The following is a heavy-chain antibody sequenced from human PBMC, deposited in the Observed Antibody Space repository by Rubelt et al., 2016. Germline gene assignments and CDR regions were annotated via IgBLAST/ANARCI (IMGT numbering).Heavy chain of an antibody. CDR3: ARTSVVWYEYFQH. J-gene: IGHJ1*01. CDR1: GGSFSGYY. Sequence: QVQLQQWGAGLLKPSETLSLTCAVYGGSFSGYYWSWIRQPPGKGLEWIAYIYTRGSTNYNPSLKGRVTIAVDMSKNQFFLKRTSGTAGDTAVYYCARTSVVWYEYFQHWGQGTLVTVSS. V-gene: IGHV4-34*01. D-gene: IGHD6-13*01. CDR2: IYTRGST.